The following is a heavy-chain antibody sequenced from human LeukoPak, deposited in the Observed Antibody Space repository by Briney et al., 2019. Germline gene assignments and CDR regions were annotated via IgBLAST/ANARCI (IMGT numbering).Heavy chain of an antibody. CDR2: ISSSSSYI. CDR3: ARAAEDAFDI. D-gene: IGHD6-25*01. CDR1: RFTFSSYS. Sequence: GGSLRLSCAASRFTFSSYSMNWVRQAPGKGLEWVSSISSSSSYIYYADSVKGRFTISRDNAKNSLYLQMNSLRAEDTAVYYCARAAEDAFDIWGQGTMVTVSS. V-gene: IGHV3-21*01. J-gene: IGHJ3*02.